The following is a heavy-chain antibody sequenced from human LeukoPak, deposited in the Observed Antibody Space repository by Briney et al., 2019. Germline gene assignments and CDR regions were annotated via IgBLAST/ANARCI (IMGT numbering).Heavy chain of an antibody. Sequence: SETLSLTCDISGGSINSSYWWTWVRPPPGKGLEWIGEVYHRGSTNYNPSLKSRVTMSVGKSKNQFSLKLSSVTAADTAVYYCARRYDYVWGSNRTYYFDYWGQGTLVTVSS. CDR2: VYHRGST. CDR1: GGSINSSYW. D-gene: IGHD3-16*02. V-gene: IGHV4-4*02. J-gene: IGHJ4*02. CDR3: ARRYDYVWGSNRTYYFDY.